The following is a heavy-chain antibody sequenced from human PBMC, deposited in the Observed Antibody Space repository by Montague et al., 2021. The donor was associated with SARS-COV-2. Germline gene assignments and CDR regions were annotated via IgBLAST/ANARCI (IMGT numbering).Heavy chain of an antibody. CDR2: INWNGGSP. CDR3: ARSYGDYVRGESYYYGIDV. J-gene: IGHJ6*02. D-gene: IGHD4-17*01. Sequence: SLRLSCAASGFTFDDYAMSWVRQAPGKGLEWVSGINWNGGSPGYXDSVKGRFTISRDNAKNSLYLQMNSLSAEDTALYYCARSYGDYVRGESYYYGIDVWGQGTTVTVSS. CDR1: GFTFDDYA. V-gene: IGHV3-20*04.